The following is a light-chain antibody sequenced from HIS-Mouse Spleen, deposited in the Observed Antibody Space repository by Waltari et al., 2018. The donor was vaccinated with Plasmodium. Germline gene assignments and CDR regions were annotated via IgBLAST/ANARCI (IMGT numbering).Light chain of an antibody. V-gene: IGLV3-25*03. CDR1: ALPQQY. Sequence: SYELTQPPPVPVSPGQTARNTCSGDALPQQYAYCYQQKPGQAPALVIYKDSERPSEIPERFSGSSSGTTVTLTISGVQAEDEADYYCQSADSSGTPNWVFGGGTKLTVL. CDR2: KDS. CDR3: QSADSSGTPNWV. J-gene: IGLJ3*02.